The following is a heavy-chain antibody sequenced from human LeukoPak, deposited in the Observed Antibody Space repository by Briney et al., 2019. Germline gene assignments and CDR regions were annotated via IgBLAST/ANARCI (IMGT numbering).Heavy chain of an antibody. CDR1: GFTFSSYS. J-gene: IGHJ1*01. CDR3: AKEIYSDPTGGRFQH. Sequence: PGGSLRLSCAASGFTFSSYSMDWVRQAPGKGLEWVSSISSSSSYIYYADSVKGRFTISRDNSKNTLYLQMKSLRAEDTAVYYCAKEIYSDPTGGRFQHWGQGTLVTVSS. CDR2: ISSSSSYI. D-gene: IGHD1-26*01. V-gene: IGHV3-21*04.